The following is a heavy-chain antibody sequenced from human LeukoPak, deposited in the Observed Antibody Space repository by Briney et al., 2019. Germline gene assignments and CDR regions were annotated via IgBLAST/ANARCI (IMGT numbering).Heavy chain of an antibody. CDR3: ARRGAEVGATVAPGDY. D-gene: IGHD1-26*01. V-gene: IGHV3-48*03. CDR1: GFLFSSFE. J-gene: IGHJ4*02. CDR2: ISSSGITI. Sequence: GGSLRLSCAASGFLFSSFEVSWVRQAPGKGLEWVSYISSSGITIYYADSVKGRFTISRDNAKNSLYLQMNSLRAEDTAIYYCARRGAEVGATVAPGDYWGQGTLVTVSS.